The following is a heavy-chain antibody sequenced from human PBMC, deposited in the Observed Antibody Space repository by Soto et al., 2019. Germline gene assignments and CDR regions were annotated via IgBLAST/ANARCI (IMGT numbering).Heavy chain of an antibody. CDR3: TTDRRYGDFHLGY. Sequence: GGSLRLSCAASGFTFSNAWMSWVRQAPGKGLEWVGRIKSKTDGGTTDYAAPVKGRFTISRDDSKNTLYLQMNSLKTEDTAVYYCTTDRRYGDFHLGYWGQGTLVTVSS. CDR2: IKSKTDGGTT. D-gene: IGHD4-17*01. CDR1: GFTFSNAW. V-gene: IGHV3-15*01. J-gene: IGHJ4*02.